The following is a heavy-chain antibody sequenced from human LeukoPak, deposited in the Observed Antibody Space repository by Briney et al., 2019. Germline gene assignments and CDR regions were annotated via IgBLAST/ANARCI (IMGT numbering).Heavy chain of an antibody. CDR1: GITPFH. CDR2: ITFTGNT. J-gene: IGHJ4*02. V-gene: IGHV4-59*01. Sequence: PSETLSLTCSVSGITPFHWSWIRQTPGKGLEWIGHITFTGNTNCNPSLKSRVTISLGTSNNQFSLELKAVTAADTAVYYCAREGGAPGHTNEFDYWGQGILVTVSS. D-gene: IGHD1-1*01. CDR3: AREGGAPGHTNEFDY.